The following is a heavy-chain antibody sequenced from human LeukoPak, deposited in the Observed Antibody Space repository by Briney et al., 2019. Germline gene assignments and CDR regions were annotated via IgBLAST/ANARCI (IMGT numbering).Heavy chain of an antibody. D-gene: IGHD3-10*01. J-gene: IGHJ3*02. CDR2: IYTSGST. V-gene: IGHV4-61*02. CDR3: ARAGYYYGSGSYFPFDI. CDR1: GNSISSGDNY. Sequence: SETLSLTCTVSGNSISSGDNYWSWIRQPAGKGLEWIGRIYTSGSTNYNPSLKSRVTMSVDTSKNQFSLKLSSVTAADTAVYYCARAGYYYGSGSYFPFDIWGQGTMVTVSS.